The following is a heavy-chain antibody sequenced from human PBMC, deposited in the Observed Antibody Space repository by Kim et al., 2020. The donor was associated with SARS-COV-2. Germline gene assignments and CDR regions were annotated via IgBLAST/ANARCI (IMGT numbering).Heavy chain of an antibody. D-gene: IGHD6-13*01. Sequence: SETLSLTCTVSGGSISSYYWSWIRQPPGKGLEWIGYIYYSGSTNYNPSLKSRVTISVDTSKNQFSLKLSSVTAADTAVYYCARDSGAAEVLGYYGMDVWGQGTTVTVSS. V-gene: IGHV4-59*01. CDR2: IYYSGST. J-gene: IGHJ6*02. CDR1: GGSISSYY. CDR3: ARDSGAAEVLGYYGMDV.